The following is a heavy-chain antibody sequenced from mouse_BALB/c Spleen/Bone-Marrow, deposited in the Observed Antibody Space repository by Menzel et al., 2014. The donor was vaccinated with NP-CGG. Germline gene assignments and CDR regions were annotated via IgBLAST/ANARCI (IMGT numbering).Heavy chain of an antibody. J-gene: IGHJ2*01. CDR3: ARCYYGNYFDY. CDR1: GYTLTSYW. Sequence: VQLVESGAELVKPGASVKLSCKASGYTLTSYWMHWVKQRPGQGLEWIGEINPSNGRTNYNEKFKSKATLTVDKSSSTAYMQLSSLTSEGSAVYYCARCYYGNYFDYWGQGTTLTVSS. CDR2: INPSNGRT. D-gene: IGHD2-1*01. V-gene: IGHV1S81*02.